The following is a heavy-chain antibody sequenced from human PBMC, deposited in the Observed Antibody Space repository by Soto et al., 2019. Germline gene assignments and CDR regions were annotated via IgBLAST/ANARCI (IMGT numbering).Heavy chain of an antibody. J-gene: IGHJ3*02. CDR1: GFTVSSNY. CDR3: ARGVEQQLLRGSDAFDI. CDR2: IYSGGST. D-gene: IGHD6-13*01. Sequence: PGGSLRLSCAASGFTVSSNYMSWVRQAPGKGLEWVSVIYSGGSTYYADSAKGRFTISRDNSKNTLYLQMNSLRAEYTAVYYWARGVEQQLLRGSDAFDIWGQGTMVTVSS. V-gene: IGHV3-53*01.